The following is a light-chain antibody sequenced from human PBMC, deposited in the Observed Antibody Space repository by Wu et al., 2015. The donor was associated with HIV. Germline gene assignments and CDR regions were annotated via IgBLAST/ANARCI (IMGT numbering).Light chain of an antibody. CDR1: QSVDSE. J-gene: IGKJ1*01. Sequence: EKVMMQSPGNLSVSPGERATLSCRASQSVDSELAWYQQKPGQAPRLLIYDASTRATGIPARFSGSGSGTEFTLTISSLQSEDFAIYYCQQYNNWPLTFGQGTKVEVK. CDR3: QQYNNWPLT. CDR2: DAS. V-gene: IGKV3-15*01.